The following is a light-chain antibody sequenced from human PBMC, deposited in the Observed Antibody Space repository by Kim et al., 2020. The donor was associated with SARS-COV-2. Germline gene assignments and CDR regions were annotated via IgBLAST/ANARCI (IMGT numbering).Light chain of an antibody. CDR3: QQYENFPYT. CDR2: DAS. J-gene: IGKJ2*01. V-gene: IGKV1-33*01. Sequence: DIQMTQSPSSLSASVGDRVTITCQASQDISNYMNWYQQKPGKAPKLLIYDASNLETGVPSRFSGSGSETDFTLTISSLQPEDVATYYCQQYENFPYTFGQGTTLEI. CDR1: QDISNY.